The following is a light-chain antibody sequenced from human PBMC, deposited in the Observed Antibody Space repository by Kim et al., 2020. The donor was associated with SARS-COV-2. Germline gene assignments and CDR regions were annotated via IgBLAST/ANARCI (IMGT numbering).Light chain of an antibody. CDR3: AVCDDSLKQGV. CDR1: SSNIGSNN. Sequence: QAVVTQPPSASGTPGQRVTISCSGSSSNIGSNNVVWYQQLPGAAPNLLIYSNNQRPSGIPDRFSGSRSGTSASLAISGLQSGDEADYYCAVCDDSLKQGVFGGGTQLTVL. J-gene: IGLJ3*02. CDR2: SNN. V-gene: IGLV1-44*01.